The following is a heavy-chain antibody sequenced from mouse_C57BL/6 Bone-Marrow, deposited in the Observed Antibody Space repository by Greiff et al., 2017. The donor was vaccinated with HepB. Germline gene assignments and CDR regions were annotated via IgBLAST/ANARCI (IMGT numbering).Heavy chain of an antibody. CDR1: GFTFSDYY. CDR3: ARGSPLYYYGLFDY. Sequence: DVKLVESEGGLVQPGSSMKLSCAASGFTFSDYYMAWVRQVPEKGLEWVANINYDGSSTYYLDSLKSRFIISRDNAKNILYLQMSSLKSEDTATYDCARGSPLYYYGLFDYWGQGTTLTVSS. J-gene: IGHJ2*01. V-gene: IGHV5-16*01. D-gene: IGHD1-1*01. CDR2: INYDGSST.